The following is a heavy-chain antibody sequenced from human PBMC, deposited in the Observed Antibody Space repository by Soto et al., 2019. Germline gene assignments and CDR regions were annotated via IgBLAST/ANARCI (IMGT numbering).Heavy chain of an antibody. CDR2: IYSGGST. V-gene: IGHV3-53*01. J-gene: IGHJ3*02. D-gene: IGHD3-16*02. CDR1: GFTVSSNY. Sequence: GGSLRLSCAASGFTVSSNYMSWVRQAPGKGLEWVSVIYSGGSTYYADSVKGRFTISRDNSKNTLYLQMNSLRAEDTAVYYCAREDPDRQLSGAFDIWGQGTMVTVSS. CDR3: AREDPDRQLSGAFDI.